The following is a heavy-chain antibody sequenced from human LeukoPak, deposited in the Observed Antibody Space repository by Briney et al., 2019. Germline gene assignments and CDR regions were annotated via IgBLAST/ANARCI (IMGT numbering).Heavy chain of an antibody. CDR1: GFTFSSYE. V-gene: IGHV3-48*03. D-gene: IGHD2-21*01. CDR3: ARERQDTILHSGAFDI. Sequence: SGGSLRLSCAASGFTFSSYEMNWVRQAPGKGLEWVSYISSSGSTIYYADSVKGRFTISRDNAKNSLYLQMNSLRAEDTAVYFCARERQDTILHSGAFDIWGQGTMVTVSS. J-gene: IGHJ3*02. CDR2: ISSSGSTI.